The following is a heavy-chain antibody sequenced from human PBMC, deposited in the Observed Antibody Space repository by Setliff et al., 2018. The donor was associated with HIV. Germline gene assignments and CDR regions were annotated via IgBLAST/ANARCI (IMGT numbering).Heavy chain of an antibody. CDR2: IYTTGTT. V-gene: IGHV4-38-2*01. J-gene: IGHJ3*02. D-gene: IGHD1-26*01. CDR1: GYSISIGYY. CDR3: ASGSPFDGFDM. Sequence: PSETLSLTCAVSGYSISIGYYWGWIRQTPGKGLEWIGHIYTTGTTHYNPSLRSRVTISIDTSKSHFSLRLKSVTAADTALYYCASGSPFDGFDMWGQGTMVTVSS.